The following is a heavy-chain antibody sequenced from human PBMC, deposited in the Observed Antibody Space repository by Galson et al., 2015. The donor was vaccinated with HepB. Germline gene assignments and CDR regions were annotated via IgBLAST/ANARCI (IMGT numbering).Heavy chain of an antibody. Sequence: SVKVSCKASGYTFTSYGISWVRQAPGQGLEWMGWISAYNGNTNYAQKLQGRVTMTTDTSTSTAYMELRSLRSDDTAVYYCARAPLSYYGSDLYYYYYMDVWGKGTTVTVSS. CDR3: ARAPLSYYGSDLYYYYYMDV. V-gene: IGHV1-18*01. J-gene: IGHJ6*03. CDR2: ISAYNGNT. CDR1: GYTFTSYG. D-gene: IGHD3-10*01.